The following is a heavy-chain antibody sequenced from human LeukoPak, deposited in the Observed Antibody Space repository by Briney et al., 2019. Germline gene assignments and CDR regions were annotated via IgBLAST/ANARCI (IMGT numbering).Heavy chain of an antibody. J-gene: IGHJ4*02. D-gene: IGHD1-26*01. Sequence: SETLSLTCTVSGGSISSYYWSWIRQPPGKGLEWIGYIYYSGSTNYNPSLKSRVTISVDTSKNQFSLKLSSVTAADTAVYYCARGPSRGGEHFEYWGQGTLVTVSS. V-gene: IGHV4-59*01. CDR3: ARGPSRGGEHFEY. CDR2: IYYSGST. CDR1: GGSISSYY.